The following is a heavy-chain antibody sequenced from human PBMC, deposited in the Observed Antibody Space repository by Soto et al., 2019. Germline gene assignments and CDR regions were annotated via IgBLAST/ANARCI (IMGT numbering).Heavy chain of an antibody. CDR2: MFYSGLT. V-gene: IGHV4-39*01. D-gene: IGHD2-15*01. CDR1: GYSVTSSDYY. J-gene: IGHJ6*02. Sequence: SETLSLTCSVSGYSVTSSDYYWAWIRQPPGKGLEWIGSMFYSGLTYYNPSLKSRVTLSVDTSKNQFSVRLNSVTAADTAVYYCAPISVSISGPSGIHVWGQVTTVAVSS. CDR3: APISVSISGPSGIHV.